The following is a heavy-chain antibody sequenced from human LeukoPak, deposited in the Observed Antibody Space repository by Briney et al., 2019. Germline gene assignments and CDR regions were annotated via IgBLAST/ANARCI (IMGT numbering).Heavy chain of an antibody. CDR2: ISSSRSYM. J-gene: IGHJ4*02. Sequence: PGGSLRLSCTASGFTFSSYSMNWVRQAPGKGLEWVSSISSSRSYMYYADSVKGRFTISRDNPKNSLYLQMNSLRAEDTAVYCCARESGGPGRIDYWGQGTLVTVSS. CDR3: ARESGGPGRIDY. CDR1: GFTFSSYS. D-gene: IGHD3-3*01. V-gene: IGHV3-21*03.